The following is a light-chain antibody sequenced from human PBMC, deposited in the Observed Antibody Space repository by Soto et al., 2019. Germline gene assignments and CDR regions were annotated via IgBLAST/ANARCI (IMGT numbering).Light chain of an antibody. CDR3: QHYITSLTT. CDR1: QSVTSNY. CDR2: GPP. J-gene: IGKJ1*01. Sequence: EIVLTQSPGTLSLSPGERATLSCGASQSVTSNYLSWYQQTPGQAPRLLIHGPPRQAAGVPDRFFGSGGWTDVTLTISRLEPEDFSVYYCQHYITSLTTFGQGTKVDIK. V-gene: IGKV3-20*01.